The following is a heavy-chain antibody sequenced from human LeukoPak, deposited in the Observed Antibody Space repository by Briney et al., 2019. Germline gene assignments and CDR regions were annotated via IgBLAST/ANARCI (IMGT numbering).Heavy chain of an antibody. J-gene: IGHJ4*02. Sequence: PGGSLRLSCAASGFTFSSSGMHWVRQAPGKGLEWVAVIWYDGSNKYYADSVKGRFTISRDNSKNTLYLQMNSLRAEDTAVYYCARGSSWTGYLSDYWGQGTLVTVSS. CDR3: ARGSSWTGYLSDY. V-gene: IGHV3-33*01. D-gene: IGHD3/OR15-3a*01. CDR2: IWYDGSNK. CDR1: GFTFSSSG.